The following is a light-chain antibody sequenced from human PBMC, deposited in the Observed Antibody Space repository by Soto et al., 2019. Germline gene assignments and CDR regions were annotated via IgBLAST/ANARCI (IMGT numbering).Light chain of an antibody. Sequence: DIQMTQSHSTVSGSVGDRVTITCRASQSIGRFLAWYQHQPGKAPKLLIYDASTLESGVPSRFSGTGSGTEFTFSITSLQPEDFGTYYCQQCYMGWTFGQGTKVDI. J-gene: IGKJ1*01. CDR2: DAS. CDR1: QSIGRF. CDR3: QQCYMGWT. V-gene: IGKV1-5*01.